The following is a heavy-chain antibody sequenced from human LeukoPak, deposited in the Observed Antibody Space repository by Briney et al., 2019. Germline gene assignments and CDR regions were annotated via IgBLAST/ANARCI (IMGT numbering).Heavy chain of an antibody. CDR2: ISGSGGST. Sequence: LSLTCTVSGGSISSGGYYWSWVRQAPGKGLEWVSAISGSGGSTYYADSVKGRFTISRDNSKNTLFLQMNSLRAEDTAVYYCARDKNARCSATCRSEFDNWGQGTLVTVSS. CDR1: GGSISSGGYY. J-gene: IGHJ4*02. V-gene: IGHV3-23*01. CDR3: ARDKNARCSATCRSEFDN. D-gene: IGHD2-2*01.